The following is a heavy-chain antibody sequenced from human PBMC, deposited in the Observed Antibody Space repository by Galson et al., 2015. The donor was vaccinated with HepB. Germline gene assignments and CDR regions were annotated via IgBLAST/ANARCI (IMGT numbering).Heavy chain of an antibody. J-gene: IGHJ4*02. D-gene: IGHD4-17*01. V-gene: IGHV3-30*04. Sequence: SLRLSCAASGFTFSSYAMHWVRQAPGKGLEWAAVISYDGSNKYYADSVKGRFTISRDNSKNTLYLQMNSLRAEDTAVYYCARDPTGLYFDYWGQGTLVTVSS. CDR3: ARDPTGLYFDY. CDR1: GFTFSSYA. CDR2: ISYDGSNK.